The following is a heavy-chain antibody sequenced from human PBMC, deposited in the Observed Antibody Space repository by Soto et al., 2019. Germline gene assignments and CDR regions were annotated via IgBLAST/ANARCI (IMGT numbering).Heavy chain of an antibody. Sequence: GESLKISCKGSGYSFTSYWIGWVRQMPGKGLEWMGIIYPGDSDTRYSPSFQGQVTISADKSISTAYLQWSSLKASDTAMYYCARSYYGSGSPALVNWFDPWGQGTPVTVSS. D-gene: IGHD3-10*01. CDR2: IYPGDSDT. V-gene: IGHV5-51*01. CDR3: ARSYYGSGSPALVNWFDP. J-gene: IGHJ5*02. CDR1: GYSFTSYW.